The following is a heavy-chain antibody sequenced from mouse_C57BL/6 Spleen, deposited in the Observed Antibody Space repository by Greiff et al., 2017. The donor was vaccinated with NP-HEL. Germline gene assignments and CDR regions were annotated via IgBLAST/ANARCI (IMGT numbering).Heavy chain of an antibody. Sequence: EVMLVESEGGLVQPGSSMKLSCTASGFTFSDYYMAWVRQVPEKGLEWVANINYDGSSTYYLDSLKSRFIISRDNAKNILYLQMSSLKSEDTATYYCARSGYDGYSLYGMDYWGQGTSVTVSS. CDR1: GFTFSDYY. D-gene: IGHD2-3*01. CDR3: ARSGYDGYSLYGMDY. V-gene: IGHV5-16*01. CDR2: INYDGSST. J-gene: IGHJ4*01.